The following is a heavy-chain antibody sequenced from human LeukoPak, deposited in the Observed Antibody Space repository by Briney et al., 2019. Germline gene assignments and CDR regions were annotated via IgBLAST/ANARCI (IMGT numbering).Heavy chain of an antibody. J-gene: IGHJ4*02. CDR1: GGSFSGYY. Sequence: SETLSLTCAVYGGSFSGYYWSWIRQPPGKGLEWIGEINHSGSTNYNPSLKSRVTISVDTSKNQFSLKLRSVTAADTAVYYCARVTGYMIEDYFDNWGQGTLVTVSS. D-gene: IGHD3-22*01. CDR2: INHSGST. CDR3: ARVTGYMIEDYFDN. V-gene: IGHV4-34*01.